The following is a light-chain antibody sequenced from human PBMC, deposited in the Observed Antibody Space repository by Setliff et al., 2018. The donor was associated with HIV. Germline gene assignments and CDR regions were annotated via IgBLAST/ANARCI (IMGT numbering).Light chain of an antibody. CDR3: CSNTGSNTYV. Sequence: SALTQPVSVSGSPGQSITISCTGTSSDIGRYNLVSWYQQYPGKAPKLMIYQATKRPSGVSNRFSGSKSGNTASLTISGLQAEDEADYYCCSNTGSNTYVFGSGTKFTVL. V-gene: IGLV2-23*01. CDR1: SSDIGRYNL. J-gene: IGLJ1*01. CDR2: QAT.